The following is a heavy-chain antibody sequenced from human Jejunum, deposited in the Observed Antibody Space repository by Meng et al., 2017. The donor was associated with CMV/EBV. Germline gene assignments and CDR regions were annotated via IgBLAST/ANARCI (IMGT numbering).Heavy chain of an antibody. D-gene: IGHD3-3*01. CDR1: GGSIGIGDYY. Sequence: QVLLQESGQGLVKPSQTLSLTFSVSGGSIGIGDYYWGWIRQPPGKGLEWIGYIHDTGSTSHNPSLKSRVDISLGTSKNQFSLTLNSVXXEDTAVYFCARGSIFVSFDSWGQGTLVXVSS. J-gene: IGHJ4*02. V-gene: IGHV4-30-4*08. CDR2: IHDTGST. CDR3: ARGSIFVSFDS.